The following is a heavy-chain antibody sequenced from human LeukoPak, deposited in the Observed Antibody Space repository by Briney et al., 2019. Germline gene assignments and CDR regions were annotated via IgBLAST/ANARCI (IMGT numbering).Heavy chain of an antibody. CDR3: ARVVKGRRDVTYYFDY. CDR1: GFTFSDYY. D-gene: IGHD5-24*01. V-gene: IGHV3-11*06. J-gene: IGHJ4*02. CDR2: ISSSSSYI. Sequence: PGGSLRLSCAASGFTFSDYYMSWIRQAPGKGLEWVSSISSSSSYIYYADSVKGRFTISGDNAKNSLYLQMNSLRAEDTAVYYCARVVKGRRDVTYYFDYWGQGTLVTVSS.